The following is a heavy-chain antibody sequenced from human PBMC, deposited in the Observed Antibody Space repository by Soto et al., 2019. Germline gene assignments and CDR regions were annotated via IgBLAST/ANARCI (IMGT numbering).Heavy chain of an antibody. CDR3: ARGVSLNWYFDL. CDR1: GFTFSSYW. J-gene: IGHJ2*01. CDR2: IHSDGSST. Sequence: EVQLVESGGGLVQPGGSLRLSCAASGFTFSSYWMHWVRQAPGKGLVWVSRIHSDGSSTSYADSVKGRFTISRDNAKNTLYLQMNSLRAEDTAVYYCARGVSLNWYFDLWGRGTLVTVSS. D-gene: IGHD2-8*01. V-gene: IGHV3-74*01.